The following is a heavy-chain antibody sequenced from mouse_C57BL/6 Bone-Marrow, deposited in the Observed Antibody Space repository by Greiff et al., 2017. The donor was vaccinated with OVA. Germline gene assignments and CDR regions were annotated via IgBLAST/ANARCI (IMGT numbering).Heavy chain of an antibody. J-gene: IGHJ2*01. D-gene: IGHD2-4*01. V-gene: IGHV5-4*01. CDR1: GFTFSSYA. CDR3: ARSYDYDFDY. Sequence: DVQLVESGGGLVKPGGSLKLSCAASGFTFSSYAMSWVRQTPEKRLEWVATISDGGSYTYYPDNVKGRFTISRDNAKNNLYLQMSHLKSEDTAMYYCARSYDYDFDYWGQGTTLTVSS. CDR2: ISDGGSYT.